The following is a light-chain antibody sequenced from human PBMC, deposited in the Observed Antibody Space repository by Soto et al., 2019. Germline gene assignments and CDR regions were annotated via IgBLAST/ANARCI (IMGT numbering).Light chain of an antibody. V-gene: IGLV2-14*01. CDR3: RLYTSSSTMSV. J-gene: IGLJ1*01. CDR2: EVS. Sequence: QSVLTQAACVSGSPGQSITISCTGTSSDVGGYNYVSWYQQHPGKAPKLMIYEVSNRPSGVSNRFSGSKSGNTASLTISGLQAEDEADYYCRLYTSSSTMSVFGSGTKVTV. CDR1: SSDVGGYNY.